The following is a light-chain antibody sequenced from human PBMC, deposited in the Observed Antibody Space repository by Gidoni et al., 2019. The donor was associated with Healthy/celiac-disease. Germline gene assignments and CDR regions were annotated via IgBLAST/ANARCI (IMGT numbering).Light chain of an antibody. J-gene: IGLJ2*01. CDR2: EVS. Sequence: QYALTQPPSASGSPGQSVTISCTGTSSDVVGYNYVSWSQQHPGKAPKLMIYEVSKRPSGVPDRFSGSQSGNTASLTVSGLQAEDEADYYCSSYAGSKVVFGGGTKLTVL. CDR3: SSYAGSKVV. V-gene: IGLV2-8*01. CDR1: SSDVVGYNY.